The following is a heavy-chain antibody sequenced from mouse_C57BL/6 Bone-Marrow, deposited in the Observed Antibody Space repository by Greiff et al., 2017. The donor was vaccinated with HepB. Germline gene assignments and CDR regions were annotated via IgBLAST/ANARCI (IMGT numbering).Heavy chain of an antibody. CDR1: GFTFSDYG. D-gene: IGHD2-12*01. V-gene: IGHV5-15*01. CDR2: ISNLAYSI. Sequence: EVKLMESGGGLVQPGGSLKLSCAASGFTFSDYGMAWVRQAPRKGPEWVAFISNLAYSIYYADTVTGRFTISRENAKNTLYLEMSSLRSEDTAMYYCAREGYSFFFDYWGQGTTLTVSS. CDR3: AREGYSFFFDY. J-gene: IGHJ2*01.